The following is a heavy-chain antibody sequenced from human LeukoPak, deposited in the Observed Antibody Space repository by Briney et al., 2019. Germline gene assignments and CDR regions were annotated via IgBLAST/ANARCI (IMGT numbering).Heavy chain of an antibody. CDR1: GFTFSTFS. CDR3: ARDSSGWYLYYYYYYMDV. D-gene: IGHD6-19*01. CDR2: ISGSSNYI. J-gene: IGHJ6*03. V-gene: IGHV3-21*01. Sequence: GGSLRLSCAASGFTFSTFSMNWVRQAPGKGLEWVSSISGSSNYIYYADSVKGRFTISRDNAKNSLYLQMNSLRAEDTAVYYCARDSSGWYLYYYYYYMDVWGKGTTVTISS.